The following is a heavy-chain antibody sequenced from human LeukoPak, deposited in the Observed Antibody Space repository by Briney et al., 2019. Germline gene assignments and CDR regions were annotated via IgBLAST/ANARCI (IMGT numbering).Heavy chain of an antibody. V-gene: IGHV3-48*01. D-gene: IGHD3-22*01. CDR2: ISSSSSTI. CDR1: GFTFSSYS. CDR3: AKDYYDSSGHDAFDI. Sequence: GGSLRLSCAASGFTFSSYSMNWVRQAPGKGLEWVSYISSSSSTIYYADSVKGRFTISRDNAKNSLYLQMNSLRAEDTAVYYCAKDYYDSSGHDAFDIWGQGTMVTVSS. J-gene: IGHJ3*02.